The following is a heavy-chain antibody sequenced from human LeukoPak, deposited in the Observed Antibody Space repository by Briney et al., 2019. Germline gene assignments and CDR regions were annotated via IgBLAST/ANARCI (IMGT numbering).Heavy chain of an antibody. Sequence: SETLSLTCSVSGYSISSGNYWGWIRLPPGKGLQWIGSIYHSGSTYYNPSLKSRVTISVDTSKNQFSLKLSSVTAADTAVYYCAKGYCRGNSCYDDRGAFDYWGQGTLVTVTS. D-gene: IGHD2-2*01. J-gene: IGHJ4*02. V-gene: IGHV4-38-2*02. CDR2: IYHSGST. CDR1: GYSISSGNY. CDR3: AKGYCRGNSCYDDRGAFDY.